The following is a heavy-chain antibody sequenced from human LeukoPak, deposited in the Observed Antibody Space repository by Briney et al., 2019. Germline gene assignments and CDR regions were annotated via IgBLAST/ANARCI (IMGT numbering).Heavy chain of an antibody. D-gene: IGHD3-3*01. CDR3: ARDTRTIFGVVISGGRGMDV. Sequence: ASVKVSCKASGYNFTSYGISWVRQAPGRGLEWMGWISAYNGNTNYAQKLQGRVTMTTDTSTSTAYMELRSLRSDDTAVYYCARDTRTIFGVVISGGRGMDVWGKGTTVTVSS. J-gene: IGHJ6*03. CDR1: GYNFTSYG. V-gene: IGHV1-18*01. CDR2: ISAYNGNT.